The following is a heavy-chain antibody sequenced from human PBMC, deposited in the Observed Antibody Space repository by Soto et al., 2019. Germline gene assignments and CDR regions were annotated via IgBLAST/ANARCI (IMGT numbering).Heavy chain of an antibody. D-gene: IGHD5-18*01. CDR1: GGSISSSNW. Sequence: QVQLQESGPGLVKPSGTLSLTCAVSGGSISSSNWWSWARQPPGKGLEWIGEIYHSGSTNYNPSLKSRVTXXVXKCXNQFSLRLSSVTAADTAVYYCATLYSCGYYYGMDVWGQGTTVTVSS. V-gene: IGHV4-4*02. CDR3: ATLYSCGYYYGMDV. J-gene: IGHJ6*02. CDR2: IYHSGST.